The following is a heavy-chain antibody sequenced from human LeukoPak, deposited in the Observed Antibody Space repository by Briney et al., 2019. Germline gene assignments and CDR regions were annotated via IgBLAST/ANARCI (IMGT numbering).Heavy chain of an antibody. CDR2: IWYGGSNI. CDR1: GFTFNTYG. D-gene: IGHD3-22*01. CDR3: VRDSGEIPNTYYYDSSGYLHY. J-gene: IGHJ4*02. Sequence: GGSLRLSCAASGFTFNTYGMHWVRQAPGKGLEWVAVIWYGGSNIFCADSVRGRFTISRDNSKNTLYLQMNSMRAEDTAVYFCVRDSGEIPNTYYYDSSGYLHYWGPGTLVTVSS. V-gene: IGHV3-33*01.